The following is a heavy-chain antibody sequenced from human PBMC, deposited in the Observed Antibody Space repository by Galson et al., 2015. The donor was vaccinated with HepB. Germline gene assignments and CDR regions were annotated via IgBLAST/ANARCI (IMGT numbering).Heavy chain of an antibody. Sequence: SETLSLTCTVSGASITSYYWSWIRQPPGKGLEWIGNIYYSRGTYYNPSLKSRVTISLDMSKNQFSLNLSSVTAADTAVYYCARLENSYGDPYYYYAMDVWGQGTTVTVSS. D-gene: IGHD5-18*01. J-gene: IGHJ6*02. CDR1: GASITSYY. CDR3: ARLENSYGDPYYYYAMDV. CDR2: IYYSRGT. V-gene: IGHV4-59*12.